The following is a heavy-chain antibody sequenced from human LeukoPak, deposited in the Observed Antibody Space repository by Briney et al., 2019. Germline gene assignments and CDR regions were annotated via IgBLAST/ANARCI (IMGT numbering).Heavy chain of an antibody. CDR2: IRYDGSNK. CDR1: GFTFSSYG. V-gene: IGHV3-30*02. Sequence: GGSLRLSCAASGFTFSSYGMHWVRQAPGKGLEWVAFIRYDGSNKYYADSVKGRFTISRDNSKNTLYLQMNSLRAEDTAVYYCARFGRNDWDFDNWGQGTLVTVSS. J-gene: IGHJ4*02. CDR3: ARFGRNDWDFDN. D-gene: IGHD3-10*01.